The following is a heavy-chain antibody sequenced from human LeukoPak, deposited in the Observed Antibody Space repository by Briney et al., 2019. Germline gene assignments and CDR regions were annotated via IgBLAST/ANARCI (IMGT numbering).Heavy chain of an antibody. CDR3: ARKIAVAGIDAFDI. D-gene: IGHD6-19*01. CDR1: GGSISSSSYY. CDR2: IYYSGST. V-gene: IGHV4-39*07. Sequence: SETLSLTCTVSGGSISSSSYYWGWIRQPPGKGLEWIGSIYYSGSTYYNPSLKSRVTMSVDTSKNQFSLKLSSVTAADTAVYYCARKIAVAGIDAFDIWGQGTMVTVSS. J-gene: IGHJ3*02.